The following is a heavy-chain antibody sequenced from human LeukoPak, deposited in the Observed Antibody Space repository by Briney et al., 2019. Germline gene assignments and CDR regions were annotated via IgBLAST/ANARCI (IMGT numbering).Heavy chain of an antibody. J-gene: IGHJ6*03. CDR2: IYYSGST. Sequence: SETLSLTCTVSGGSISSYYWSWIRQPPGKGLEWIGYIYYSGSTNYNPSLKSRVTISVDTSKNQFSLKLTSVTAADTAVYYCARETSQKGAHYMDVWGKGTAVTISS. CDR1: GGSISSYY. CDR3: ARETSQKGAHYMDV. D-gene: IGHD3-16*01. V-gene: IGHV4-59*01.